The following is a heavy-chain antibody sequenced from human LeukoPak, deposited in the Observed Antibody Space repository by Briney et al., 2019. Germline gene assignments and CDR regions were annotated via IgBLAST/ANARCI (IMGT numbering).Heavy chain of an antibody. D-gene: IGHD2-15*01. CDR3: ARVLRYCSGGNCYSGGLGYMDV. Sequence: GGSLRLSCAASGFTFNTYSMSWVRQAPGKGLEWVSIISRTSESIFYADSVKGRFTISRDNAKNSLFLQMNSLRAEDTAVYYCARVLRYCSGGNCYSGGLGYMDVWGKGTTVTISS. CDR1: GFTFNTYS. CDR2: ISRTSESI. J-gene: IGHJ6*03. V-gene: IGHV3-21*04.